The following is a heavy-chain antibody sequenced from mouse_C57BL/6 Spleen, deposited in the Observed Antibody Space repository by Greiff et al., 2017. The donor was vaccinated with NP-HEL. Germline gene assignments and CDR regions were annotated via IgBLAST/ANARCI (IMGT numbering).Heavy chain of an antibody. CDR3: ARIYYYGSNWYFDV. CDR2: IDPSDSYT. D-gene: IGHD1-1*01. Sequence: QVHVKQPGAELVMPGASVKLSCKASGYTFTSYWMHWVKQRPGQGLEWIGEIDPSDSYTNYNQKFKGKSTLTVDKSSSTAYMQLSSLTSEDSAVYFCARIYYYGSNWYFDVWGTGTTVTVSS. J-gene: IGHJ1*03. CDR1: GYTFTSYW. V-gene: IGHV1-69*01.